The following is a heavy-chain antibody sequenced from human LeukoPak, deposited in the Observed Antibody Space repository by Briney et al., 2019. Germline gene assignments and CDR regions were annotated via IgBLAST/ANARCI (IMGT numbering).Heavy chain of an antibody. CDR2: ISYDGSNK. J-gene: IGHJ4*02. CDR1: GFTFSSYA. D-gene: IGHD5-18*01. V-gene: IGHV3-30-3*01. Sequence: GRSLRLSCAASGFTFSSYAMHWVRQAPGKGLEWVAVISYDGSNKYYADSVKGRFTISRDNSKNTLYLQMNSLRAEDTAVYYCAREGIQLYDYWGQGTLVTVSS. CDR3: AREGIQLYDY.